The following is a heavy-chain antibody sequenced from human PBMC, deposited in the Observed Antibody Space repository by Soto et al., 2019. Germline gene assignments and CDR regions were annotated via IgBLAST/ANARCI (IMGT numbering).Heavy chain of an antibody. D-gene: IGHD5-12*01. CDR1: GFTFSSYA. CDR2: ISGSGDST. CDR3: AKGQVTTIRKIYFDY. J-gene: IGHJ4*02. Sequence: HPGGSLRLSCAASGFTFSSYAMSWVRQAPGKGLEWVSGISGSGDSTYYADSVKGRFTISRDNSKNTLYLQMNDLRAEDTAVYYCAKGQVTTIRKIYFDYWGQGTLVTVSS. V-gene: IGHV3-23*01.